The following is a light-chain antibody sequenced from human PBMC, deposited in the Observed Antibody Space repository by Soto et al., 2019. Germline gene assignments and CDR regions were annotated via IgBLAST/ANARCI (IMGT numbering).Light chain of an antibody. Sequence: EIVMTQSPATLSVSPGERATLSCRASQSLSRKLAWYQQKAGQAPRLLIYDTSTRATGIPARFSGSGSGTEFTLTISSLQSEDFAVYHCQQYHNGPPYAFGQGTKLEIK. CDR2: DTS. J-gene: IGKJ2*01. CDR3: QQYHNGPPYA. CDR1: QSLSRK. V-gene: IGKV3-15*01.